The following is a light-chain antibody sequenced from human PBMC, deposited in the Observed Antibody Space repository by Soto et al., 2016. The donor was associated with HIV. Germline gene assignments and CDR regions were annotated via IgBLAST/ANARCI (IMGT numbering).Light chain of an antibody. J-gene: IGKJ4*01. V-gene: IGKV1-39*01. Sequence: DIQMTQSPSSLSASVGDRVTITCRASQSISSYLNWYQQIPGKAPKLLIYVASSLQSGVPSRFSGSGSGTDFTLTINSLQHEDFATYYCQQSHRTPLTFGGGTKVEIK. CDR2: VAS. CDR1: QSISSY. CDR3: QQSHRTPLT.